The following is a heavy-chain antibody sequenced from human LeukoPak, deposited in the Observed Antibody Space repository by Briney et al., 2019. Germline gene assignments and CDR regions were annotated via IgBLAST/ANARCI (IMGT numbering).Heavy chain of an antibody. D-gene: IGHD6-19*01. J-gene: IGHJ4*02. V-gene: IGHV3-30*02. CDR3: AKDPYSSGWYDLFDY. CDR2: IRYDGSNK. Sequence: GGSLRLSCAASGFTFSSYGMHWVRQAPGKGLEWVAFIRYDGSNKYYADSVRGRFTISRDNSKNTLYLQMNSLRAEDTAVYYCAKDPYSSGWYDLFDYWGQGTLVTVSS. CDR1: GFTFSSYG.